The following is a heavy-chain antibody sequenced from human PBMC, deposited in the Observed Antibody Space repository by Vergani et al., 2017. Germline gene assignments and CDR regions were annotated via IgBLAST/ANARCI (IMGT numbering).Heavy chain of an antibody. J-gene: IGHJ4*02. CDR3: ARDRLWGCSGGSCGHPSLFDY. CDR2: IWYDGSNK. V-gene: IGHV3-33*01. Sequence: QVQLVESGGGVVQPGRSLRLSCAASGFTFSSYGMHWVRQAPGKGLEWVAVIWYDGSNKYYADSVKGRFTISRDNSKNTQYLQMNSLRAEDTAVYYCARDRLWGCSGGSCGHPSLFDYWGQGTLVTVSS. D-gene: IGHD2-15*01. CDR1: GFTFSSYG.